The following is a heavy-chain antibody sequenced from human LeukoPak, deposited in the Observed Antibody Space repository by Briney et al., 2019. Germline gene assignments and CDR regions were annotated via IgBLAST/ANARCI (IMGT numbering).Heavy chain of an antibody. D-gene: IGHD3-10*01. CDR3: AKGVRITMVRGAFDI. V-gene: IGHV3-30*02. CDR2: IRFDGSNY. CDR1: GFSFSSYG. J-gene: IGHJ3*02. Sequence: GGSLRLSCAASGFSFSSYGMHWVRQAPGKGLEWVAFIRFDGSNYYYGDSVKGRFTISRDNAKNSLYLQMNSLRAEDTALYYCAKGVRITMVRGAFDIWGQGTMVTVSS.